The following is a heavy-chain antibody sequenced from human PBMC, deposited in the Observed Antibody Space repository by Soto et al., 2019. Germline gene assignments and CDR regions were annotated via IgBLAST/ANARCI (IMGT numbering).Heavy chain of an antibody. J-gene: IGHJ4*02. CDR2: IYPSGST. Sequence: QLQLQESGSGLVKPSQTLSLTCAVSGGSISSGGYSWSWIRQPPGKGLEWIGYIYPSGSTYYNPSHKTIVTISVDRSKSQFSLKLSSVTAADTAVYYCARRMTTVTTLDYWGQGTLVTISS. V-gene: IGHV4-30-2*01. D-gene: IGHD4-17*01. CDR1: GGSISSGGYS. CDR3: ARRMTTVTTLDY.